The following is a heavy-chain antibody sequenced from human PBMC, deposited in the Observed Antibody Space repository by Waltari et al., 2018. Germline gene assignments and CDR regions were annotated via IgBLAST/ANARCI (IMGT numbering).Heavy chain of an antibody. CDR3: ASRSWDATVATGGAFDI. V-gene: IGHV1-69*02. CDR1: GGTFSSYT. D-gene: IGHD4-17*01. J-gene: IGHJ3*02. CDR2: IIPIRGIA. Sequence: QVQLVQSGAEVKKPGSSVKVSCKASGGTFSSYTISWVRQAPGQGLEWMGRIIPIRGIANYAQKFQGRVTITADKSTSTAYMELSSLRSEDTAVYYCASRSWDATVATGGAFDIWGQGTMVTVSS.